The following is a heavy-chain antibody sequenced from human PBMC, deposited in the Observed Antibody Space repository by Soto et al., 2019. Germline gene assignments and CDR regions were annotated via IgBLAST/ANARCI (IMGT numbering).Heavy chain of an antibody. J-gene: IGHJ6*02. CDR2: INPSGGST. Sequence: GASVKVSCKASGYTFTSYYMHWVRQAPGQGLEWMGIINPSGGSTSYAQKFQGRVTMTRDTSTSTVYMELSSLRSEDTAVYYCARDRGGCSGGSCYSRSSYGMDVWGQGTTVTVSS. V-gene: IGHV1-46*01. D-gene: IGHD2-15*01. CDR1: GYTFTSYY. CDR3: ARDRGGCSGGSCYSRSSYGMDV.